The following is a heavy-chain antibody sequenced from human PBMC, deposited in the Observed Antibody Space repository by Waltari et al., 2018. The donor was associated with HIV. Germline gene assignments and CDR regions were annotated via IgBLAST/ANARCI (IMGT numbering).Heavy chain of an antibody. D-gene: IGHD5-18*01. CDR2: IYHSGST. J-gene: IGHJ4*02. CDR1: GYSISSGYY. CDR3: ARDTAMGRFDY. Sequence: QVQLQESGPGLVKPSETLSLTCAVSGYSISSGYYYWIRQPPGKGLEWIGSIYHSGSTYYNPSLKSRVTISVDTSKNQFSLKLSSVTAADTAVYYCARDTAMGRFDYWGQGTLVTVSS. V-gene: IGHV4-38-2*02.